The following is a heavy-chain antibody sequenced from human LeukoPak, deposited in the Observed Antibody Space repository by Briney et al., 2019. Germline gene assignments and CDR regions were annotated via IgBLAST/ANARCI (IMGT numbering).Heavy chain of an antibody. CDR3: ARDLQYNWTPYYYYGMDV. J-gene: IGHJ6*02. Sequence: GGSLRLSCAASGFTFSSYSMNWVRQAPGKGLEWVSSISSSSSYIHYADSVKGRFTISRDNAKNSLYLQMNSLRAEDTAVYYCARDLQYNWTPYYYYGMDVWGQGTTVTVSS. CDR2: ISSSSSYI. CDR1: GFTFSSYS. V-gene: IGHV3-21*01. D-gene: IGHD1-20*01.